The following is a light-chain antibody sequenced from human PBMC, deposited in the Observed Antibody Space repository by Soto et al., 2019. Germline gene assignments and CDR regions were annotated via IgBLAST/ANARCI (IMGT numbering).Light chain of an antibody. J-gene: IGKJ5*01. CDR2: GAS. CDR3: QQYGSSPPIT. V-gene: IGKV3-20*01. Sequence: EIVLTQSPGTLSLSPGERATLSCRASQSVSSSYLAWYQQKPGQAPRLLIYGASSRATGIPDRFSGSGSGTDFTLTLSRLEPEDFAVYSCQQYGSSPPITFGQGTRLEIK. CDR1: QSVSSSY.